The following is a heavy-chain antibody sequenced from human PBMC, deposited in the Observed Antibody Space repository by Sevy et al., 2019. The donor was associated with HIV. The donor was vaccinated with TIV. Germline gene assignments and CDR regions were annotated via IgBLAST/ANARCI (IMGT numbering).Heavy chain of an antibody. CDR1: GFTFSSYW. D-gene: IGHD2-8*01. CDR3: ARGGTYCTNGVCYGGWFDP. Sequence: GGSLRLSCAASGFTFSSYWMSWVRQAPGKGLERVANIKQDGSEKYYVDSVKGRFTISRDNAKNSLYLQMNSLRAEDTAVYYCARGGTYCTNGVCYGGWFDPWGQGTLVTVSS. CDR2: IKQDGSEK. J-gene: IGHJ5*02. V-gene: IGHV3-7*04.